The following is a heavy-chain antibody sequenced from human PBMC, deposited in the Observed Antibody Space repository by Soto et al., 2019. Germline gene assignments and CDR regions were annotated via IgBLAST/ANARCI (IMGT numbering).Heavy chain of an antibody. CDR2: PGGSGGTT. CDR1: GFIFNNYA. CDR3: ARDWTGNTCPCLDV. V-gene: IGHV3-23*01. J-gene: IGHJ6*02. D-gene: IGHD2-8*02. Sequence: EVQLWESGGGLVQPGGSLRLSCAASGFIFNNYALTWVRQSPGKGLEWVSTPGGSGGTTYYADSVKGRFTISRDSSKNTLSLQMNSLRVEDTATYYCARDWTGNTCPCLDVWGQGTTVSVSS.